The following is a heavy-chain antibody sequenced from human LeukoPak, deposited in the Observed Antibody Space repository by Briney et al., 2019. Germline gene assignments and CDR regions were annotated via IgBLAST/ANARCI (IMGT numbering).Heavy chain of an antibody. D-gene: IGHD2-2*01. CDR2: ISTSGGDT. CDR1: GFTFSSYA. J-gene: IGHJ4*02. Sequence: GGSLRLSCAASGFTFSSYAMSWVRQAPGKGLEWVSAISTSGGDTYYADSVRGRFTISRDNSKNTPYLQMNSLRAEDTAVYYCAREGWGGVVPAAATLDYWGQGTLVTVSS. V-gene: IGHV3-23*01. CDR3: AREGWGGVVPAAATLDY.